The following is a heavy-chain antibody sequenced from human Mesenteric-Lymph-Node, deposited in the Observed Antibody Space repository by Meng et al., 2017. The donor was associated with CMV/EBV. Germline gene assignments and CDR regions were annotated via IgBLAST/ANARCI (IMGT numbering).Heavy chain of an antibody. J-gene: IGHJ4*02. Sequence: GGSLRLSCTASGFTFGDYAMSWVRQAPGKGLEWVGFIRSKAYGGTTEYAASVKGRFTISRDDSKSIAYLEMNSLKTEDTAVYYCTRDRPVLRFLEWLSISDYWGQGTLVTVSS. V-gene: IGHV3-49*04. D-gene: IGHD3-3*01. CDR1: GFTFGDYA. CDR3: TRDRPVLRFLEWLSISDY. CDR2: IRSKAYGGTT.